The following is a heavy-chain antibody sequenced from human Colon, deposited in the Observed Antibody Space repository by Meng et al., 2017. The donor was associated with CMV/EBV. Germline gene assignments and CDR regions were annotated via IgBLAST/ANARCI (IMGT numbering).Heavy chain of an antibody. CDR2: TYQRSKWYH. Sequence: QLHLQQSGPGLGKPSQTLSLTCALSGDRDSSNSAAWNWIRPSPSRGLEWLGRTYQRSKWYHEYAVSVRSRISITPDTSKNHFSLQLNSVTPEDTAMYYCARYDGQDGASGYLDYWGQGILVTVSS. CDR3: ARYDGQDGASGYLDY. J-gene: IGHJ4*02. D-gene: IGHD3-22*01. V-gene: IGHV6-1*01. CDR1: GDRDSSNSAA.